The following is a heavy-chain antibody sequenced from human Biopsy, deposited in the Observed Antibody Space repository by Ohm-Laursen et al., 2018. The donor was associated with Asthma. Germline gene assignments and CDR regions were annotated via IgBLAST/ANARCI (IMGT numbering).Heavy chain of an antibody. J-gene: IGHJ4*02. Sequence: TLSLTCAVSGGSISSGGYSWSWIRQPPGKGLEWIGYIYHSGSTYYNPSLKSRVTISVDRSKNQFSLKLSSVTAADTAVYYCARAKDGYNFDYLGQGTLVTVSS. CDR3: ARAKDGYNFDY. CDR2: IYHSGST. V-gene: IGHV4-30-2*01. CDR1: GGSISSGGYS. D-gene: IGHD5-24*01.